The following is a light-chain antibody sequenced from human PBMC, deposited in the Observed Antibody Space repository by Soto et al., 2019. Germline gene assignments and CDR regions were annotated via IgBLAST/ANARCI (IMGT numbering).Light chain of an antibody. Sequence: QSALTQPASVSGSPGQSITISCTGTSSDVGGYNYVSWYQQHPGKAPKLMIYEVSNRPSGVSNRFSGSKSGNTASLTISGLQAEDEGDYFCSSYGSTITRYVFGTGTKLTVL. CDR3: SSYGSTITRYV. CDR1: SSDVGGYNY. V-gene: IGLV2-14*01. J-gene: IGLJ1*01. CDR2: EVS.